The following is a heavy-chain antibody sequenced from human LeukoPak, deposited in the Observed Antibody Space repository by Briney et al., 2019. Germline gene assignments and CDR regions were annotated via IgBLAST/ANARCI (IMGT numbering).Heavy chain of an antibody. CDR2: INPNSGGT. CDR1: GYTFTGYY. J-gene: IGHJ4*02. Sequence: ASVKVSCKASGYTFTGYYMHWVRQAPGQGLEWMGRINPNSGGTNYAQKFQGRVTMTEDTSTDTAYMELSSLRSEDTAVYYCATGRLAVAPKKLDYWGQGTLVTVSS. V-gene: IGHV1-2*06. CDR3: ATGRLAVAPKKLDY. D-gene: IGHD6-19*01.